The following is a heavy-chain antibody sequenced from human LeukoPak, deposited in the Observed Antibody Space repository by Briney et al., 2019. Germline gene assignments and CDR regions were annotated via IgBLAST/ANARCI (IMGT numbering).Heavy chain of an antibody. V-gene: IGHV1-2*06. CDR3: ARDLPFED. CDR2: IHPSSGAT. CDR1: GYTFIDHH. J-gene: IGHJ1*01. Sequence: GASVKVSCKASGYTFIDHHMHWVRQAPGQGLEWMGRIHPSSGATNYAQRFQGRLTLTTDTSINTAYMELSRLTSDDTAVYYCARDLPFEDWGQGTLVTVSS.